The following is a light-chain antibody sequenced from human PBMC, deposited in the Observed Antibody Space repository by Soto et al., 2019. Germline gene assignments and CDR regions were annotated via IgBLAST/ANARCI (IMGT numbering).Light chain of an antibody. Sequence: QSVLTQPPSVSGAPGQRVTISCTGTSSNIGADYDVHWYQQFPLTAPKLPIYANISRPSGVPDRFSGSKSGMSASLTITGLQAEDEAVYYCQSYDSSLSSFVVFGGGTKLTVL. CDR2: ANI. V-gene: IGLV1-40*01. J-gene: IGLJ2*01. CDR1: SSNIGADYD. CDR3: QSYDSSLSSFVV.